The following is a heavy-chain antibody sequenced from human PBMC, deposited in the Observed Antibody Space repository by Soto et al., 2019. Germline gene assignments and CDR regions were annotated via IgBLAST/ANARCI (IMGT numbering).Heavy chain of an antibody. V-gene: IGHV3-23*01. D-gene: IGHD3-3*01. Sequence: EMRLLESGGGLVRPGGSLRLSCAASGFTFSRHGMSWVRQTPGKGLEWVATIDNSGARTHYADSVEGRFPISRVNSWRAIDLQMNSLTPDHTAVYYCGSWIFEHFDLWGQGILVTVSS. J-gene: IGHJ4*02. CDR3: GSWIFEHFDL. CDR2: IDNSGART. CDR1: GFTFSRHG.